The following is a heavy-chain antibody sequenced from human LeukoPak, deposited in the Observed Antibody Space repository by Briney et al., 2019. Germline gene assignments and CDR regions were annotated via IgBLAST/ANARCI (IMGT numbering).Heavy chain of an antibody. CDR3: ARVQAMVVTYWYFDL. J-gene: IGHJ2*01. CDR2: IYYSGST. V-gene: IGHV4-59*01. CDR1: GGPISSYY. Sequence: PSETLSLTCTVSGGPISSYYWSWIRQPPGKGLEWIGYIYYSGSTNYNPSLKSRVTISVDTSKNQFSLKLSSVTAADTAVYYCARVQAMVVTYWYFDLWGRGTLVTVSS. D-gene: IGHD4-23*01.